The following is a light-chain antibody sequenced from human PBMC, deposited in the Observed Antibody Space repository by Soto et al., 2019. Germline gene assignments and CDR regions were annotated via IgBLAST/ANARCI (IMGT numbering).Light chain of an antibody. V-gene: IGKV3-15*01. J-gene: IGKJ4*01. CDR3: QPYKTWPLT. Sequence: EVVMRQSPATLSFSPGEGATLSCRASQGIGDTLAWYQHKPGQTPRLLIYDTSTRATGVPTRFSGSRSGAEFALTISSLQSEDFAVYYCQPYKTWPLTFGGGTKVEIK. CDR2: DTS. CDR1: QGIGDT.